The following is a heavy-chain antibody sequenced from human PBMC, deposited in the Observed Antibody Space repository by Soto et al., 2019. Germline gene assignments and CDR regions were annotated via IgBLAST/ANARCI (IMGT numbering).Heavy chain of an antibody. CDR1: GFTFSSYS. Sequence: EVQLVESGGGLVQPGGSLRLSCAASGFTFSSYSMNWVRQAPGKGLEWVSYISSSSSTIYYADSVKGRFTISRDNAKNSQYQQMNSLRDEDTAVYYCARELEADYYYYMDVWGKGTTVTVSS. CDR2: ISSSSSTI. CDR3: ARELEADYYYYMDV. J-gene: IGHJ6*03. V-gene: IGHV3-48*02. D-gene: IGHD6-13*01.